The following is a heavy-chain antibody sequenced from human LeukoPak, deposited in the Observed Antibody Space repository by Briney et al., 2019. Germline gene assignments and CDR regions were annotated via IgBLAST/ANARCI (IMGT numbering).Heavy chain of an antibody. J-gene: IGHJ3*02. V-gene: IGHV4-59*01. CDR1: GGSISSYY. Sequence: SETLSLTCTVSGGSISSYYWSWIRQPPGKGLEWIGYIYYTGSTSYNPSLKGRVTISVDTSKNQFSLKLSSVTAADTAMYYCATEGKKGGYYSSGTLGTFDIWGQGTMVTVSS. D-gene: IGHD6-19*01. CDR3: ATEGKKGGYYSSGTLGTFDI. CDR2: IYYTGST.